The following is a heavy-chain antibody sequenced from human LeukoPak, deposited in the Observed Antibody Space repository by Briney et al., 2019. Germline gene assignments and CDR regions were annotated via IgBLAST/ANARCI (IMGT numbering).Heavy chain of an antibody. J-gene: IGHJ4*02. V-gene: IGHV1-69*13. CDR1: GGTFSTYA. CDR3: ARAPKGGSYFGY. CDR2: VIPIFGAA. D-gene: IGHD3-16*01. Sequence: ASVKVSCKASGGTFSTYAISWVRNAPGQGLEGMGGVIPIFGAANYAQKFQRRVTMTADESTITAYMELSSLRSEGAAVYYCARAPKGGSYFGYWGRGTLVSVSS.